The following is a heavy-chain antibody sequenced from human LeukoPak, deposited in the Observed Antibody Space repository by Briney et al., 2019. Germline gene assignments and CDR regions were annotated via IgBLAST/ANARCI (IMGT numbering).Heavy chain of an antibody. CDR1: GFTVSSNY. Sequence: HSGGSLRLSCAASGFTVSSNYMSWVRQAPGKGLEWVSVIYSGGSTYYADSVKGRFTISRDTSKNTLYLQMNSLRAEDTAVYYCARDGPRAGRGVIFDDWGQGTLVTVSS. CDR3: ARDGPRAGRGVIFDD. CDR2: IYSGGST. V-gene: IGHV3-66*01. D-gene: IGHD3-10*01. J-gene: IGHJ4*02.